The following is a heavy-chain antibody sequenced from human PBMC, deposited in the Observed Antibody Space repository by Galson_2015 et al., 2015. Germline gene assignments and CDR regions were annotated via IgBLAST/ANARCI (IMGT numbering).Heavy chain of an antibody. CDR2: IYHSGSA. V-gene: IGHV4-30-2*01. CDR3: ARGVPAAMIMVRGVYLDY. Sequence: TLSLTCAVSGGSISSGGYSWSWIRQPPGKGLEWIGYIYHSGSAYYNPSLKSRVTISVDRSKNQFSLKLSSVTAADTAVYYCARGVPAAMIMVRGVYLDYWGQGTLVTVSS. CDR1: GGSISSGGYS. J-gene: IGHJ4*02. D-gene: IGHD2-2*01.